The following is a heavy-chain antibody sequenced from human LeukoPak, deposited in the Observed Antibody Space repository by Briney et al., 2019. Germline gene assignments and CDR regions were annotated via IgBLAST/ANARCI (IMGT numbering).Heavy chain of an antibody. CDR1: GGSISSYY. D-gene: IGHD3-16*01. Sequence: SETLSLTCTASGGSISSYYWSWIRQPPGKGLEWIGYVYYSGSTNYNPSLKGRVTMSVDTSKNQFSLKLSSVTAADTAVYYCARRTLCCGERFDPWGQGTLVTVSS. CDR3: ARRTLCCGERFDP. CDR2: VYYSGST. J-gene: IGHJ5*02. V-gene: IGHV4-59*08.